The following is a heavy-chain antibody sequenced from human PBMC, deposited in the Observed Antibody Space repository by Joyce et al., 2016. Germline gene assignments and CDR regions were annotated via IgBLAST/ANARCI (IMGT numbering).Heavy chain of an antibody. CDR1: GFNFSKYG. CDR3: VKDNGDAGYSFHGLDV. Sequence: QVHLVESGGGVVQPGRSLRLSCVASGFNFSKYGMHWVRQAPGKGLELVAVIAYDGDNKYYLASVKGRFTISRDNSKSTLYLQRNSLTTEDTGVYFCVKDNGDAGYSFHGLDVWGRGTTVAVPS. V-gene: IGHV3-30*18. J-gene: IGHJ6*02. CDR2: IAYDGDNK. D-gene: IGHD4-17*01.